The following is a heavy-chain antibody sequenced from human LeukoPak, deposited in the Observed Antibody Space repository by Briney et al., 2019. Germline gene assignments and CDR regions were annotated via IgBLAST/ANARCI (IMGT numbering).Heavy chain of an antibody. V-gene: IGHV1-8*01. CDR1: GYTFNNYD. D-gene: IGHD5-24*01. CDR2: MNPQSGNP. J-gene: IGHJ6*02. CDR3: VIDMAPIDTFNYQAAMDV. Sequence: GASVKVSCKASGYTFNNYDINWVRQAPGHGLEWVGWMNPQSGNPGYAQKIQGRFTLTRETFISTAYMELSSLRSDDTAVYYCVIDMAPIDTFNYQAAMDVWGQGTMVTVSS.